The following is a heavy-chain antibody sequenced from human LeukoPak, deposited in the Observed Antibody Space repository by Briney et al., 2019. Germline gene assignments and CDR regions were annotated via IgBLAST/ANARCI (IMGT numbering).Heavy chain of an antibody. Sequence: SGTLSLTCTVSGGSISSYYWSWIRQPAGKGLEWIGRIYTSGSTNYNPSLKSRVTMSVDTSKNQFSLKLSSVTAADTAVYYCAIELHVDSSGYKAFDIWGQGTMVTVSS. CDR3: AIELHVDSSGYKAFDI. J-gene: IGHJ3*02. D-gene: IGHD3-22*01. CDR2: IYTSGST. CDR1: GGSISSYY. V-gene: IGHV4-4*07.